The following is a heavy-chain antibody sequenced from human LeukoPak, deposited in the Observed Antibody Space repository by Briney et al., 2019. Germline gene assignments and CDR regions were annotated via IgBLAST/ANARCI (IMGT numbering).Heavy chain of an antibody. CDR1: GYTFITYN. J-gene: IGHJ1*01. CDR2: ISAYNGNT. D-gene: IGHD6-13*01. Sequence: ASVKVSCKASGYTFITYNISWVRQAPGQGLEWMGWISAYNGNTNYAQKLQGRVTMTTDASTSTAYMDLRSLRSDDTAVYYCARSGNTAAGTRYFQYWGQGTLVTVSS. CDR3: ARSGNTAAGTRYFQY. V-gene: IGHV1-18*01.